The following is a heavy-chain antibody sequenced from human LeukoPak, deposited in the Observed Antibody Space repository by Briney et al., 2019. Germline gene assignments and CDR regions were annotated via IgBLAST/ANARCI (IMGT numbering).Heavy chain of an antibody. CDR1: GGSFSGYY. CDR2: INHSGST. Sequence: SETLSLTCAVYGGSFSGYYWSWIRQPPGKGLEWVGEINHSGSTNYNPSLKSRVTISVDTSKNQFSLKLNSVTAADTAVYYCARGPRCSGGSCYSVRVDPWGQGTLVTVSS. CDR3: ARGPRCSGGSCYSVRVDP. J-gene: IGHJ5*02. D-gene: IGHD2-15*01. V-gene: IGHV4-34*01.